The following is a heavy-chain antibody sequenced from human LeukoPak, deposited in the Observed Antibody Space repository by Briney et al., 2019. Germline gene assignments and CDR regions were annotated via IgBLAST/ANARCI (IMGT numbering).Heavy chain of an antibody. CDR1: GASISGTDY. Sequence: SETLSLTCTVSGASISGTDYWGWIRQRPGQGLEWIGRIYHSGSTYYNPSLKSRVTISVDTAKNQFSLKLNSVTAADTAVYYCAKSNGYGLIDIWGQGTMVTVSS. CDR2: IYHSGST. J-gene: IGHJ3*02. V-gene: IGHV4-38-2*02. D-gene: IGHD3-22*01. CDR3: AKSNGYGLIDI.